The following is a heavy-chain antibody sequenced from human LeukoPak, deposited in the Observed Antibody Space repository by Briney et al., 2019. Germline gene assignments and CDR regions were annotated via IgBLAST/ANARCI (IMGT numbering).Heavy chain of an antibody. CDR3: ARDYSYCSSTSCFFSVYYYYYYGMDV. CDR2: ISAYNGDT. V-gene: IGHV1-18*01. Sequence: ASVKVSCKASGYTFTSYGISWVRQAPGQGLEWMGWISAYNGDTKYSQKFQGRVTITRDTSASTAYMELSSLRSEDTAVYYCARDYSYCSSTSCFFSVYYYYYYGMDVWGQGTTVTVSS. CDR1: GYTFTSYG. D-gene: IGHD2-2*01. J-gene: IGHJ6*02.